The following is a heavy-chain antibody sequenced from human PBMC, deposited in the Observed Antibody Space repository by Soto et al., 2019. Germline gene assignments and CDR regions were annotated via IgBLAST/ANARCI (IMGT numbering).Heavy chain of an antibody. J-gene: IGHJ5*02. D-gene: IGHD3-3*01. CDR2: IIPIFGTA. Sequence: SVKVSCKASGGTFSSYAISWVRQAPGQGLGWMGGIIPIFGTANYAQKFQGRVTITADESTSTAYMELSSLRSEDTAVYYCARERDFLFDPWGQGTLVTVSS. CDR1: GGTFSSYA. V-gene: IGHV1-69*13. CDR3: ARERDFLFDP.